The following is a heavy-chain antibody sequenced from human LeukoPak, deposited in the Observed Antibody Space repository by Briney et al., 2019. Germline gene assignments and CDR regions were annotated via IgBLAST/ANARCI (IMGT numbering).Heavy chain of an antibody. V-gene: IGHV3-23*01. CDR1: GFTFSSYA. CDR3: AKPCRSGLSPFDAFDI. Sequence: GGSLRLSGAASGFTFSSYAMSWVRQAPGKGLEWVSANSGSGDSTYYADSVKGRFTISRDNSKNTLYLQLNSLRAEDTAIYYCAKPCRSGLSPFDAFDIWGQGTMVTVSS. D-gene: IGHD6-19*01. J-gene: IGHJ3*02. CDR2: NSGSGDST.